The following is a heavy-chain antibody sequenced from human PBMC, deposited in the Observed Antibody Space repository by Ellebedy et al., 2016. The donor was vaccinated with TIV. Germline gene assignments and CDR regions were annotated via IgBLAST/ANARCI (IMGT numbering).Heavy chain of an antibody. V-gene: IGHV6-1*01. CDR3: VREGILPGYYGMDV. D-gene: IGHD2-15*01. CDR1: GDNVSSTSAA. J-gene: IGHJ6*02. Sequence: SQTLSLTCAISGDNVSSTSAAWNWIRQSPSRGLEWLGRTYYKSKWFHDYALSMKGRITINTDTSKNQFSLHLNSVTPEDTATYYCVREGILPGYYGMDVWGQGTTVTVSS. CDR2: TYYKSKWFH.